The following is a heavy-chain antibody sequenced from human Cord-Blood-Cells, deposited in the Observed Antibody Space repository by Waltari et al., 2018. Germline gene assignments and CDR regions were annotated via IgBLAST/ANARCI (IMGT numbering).Heavy chain of an antibody. J-gene: IGHJ2*01. CDR3: ARDFDYGDYWYFDL. CDR1: GYTFTGYY. D-gene: IGHD4-17*01. Sequence: QVQLVQSGAEVKKPGASVKVSCKASGYTFTGYYMHWVRQAPGQGLEWMGRINPNSGGTNYAQKFQGRVTMTRDTSISTAYMELSRLRSDETAVYYCARDFDYGDYWYFDLWGRGTLVTVSS. V-gene: IGHV1-2*06. CDR2: INPNSGGT.